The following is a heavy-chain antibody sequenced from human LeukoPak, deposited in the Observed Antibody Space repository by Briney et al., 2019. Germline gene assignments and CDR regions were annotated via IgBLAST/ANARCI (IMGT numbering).Heavy chain of an antibody. CDR1: GFTFSSYA. J-gene: IGHJ4*02. CDR2: ISYDGSNK. V-gene: IGHV3-30*01. Sequence: GGSLRLSCAASGFTFSSYAMHWVRQAPGKGLEWVAVISYDGSNKYYADSVKGRFAISRDNSKNTLYLQMNSLRAEDTAVYYCARLADSSSWYPEDYWGQGTLVTVSS. CDR3: ARLADSSSWYPEDY. D-gene: IGHD6-13*01.